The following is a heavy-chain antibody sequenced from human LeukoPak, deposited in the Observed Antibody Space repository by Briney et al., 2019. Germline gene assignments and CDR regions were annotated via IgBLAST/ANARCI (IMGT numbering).Heavy chain of an antibody. Sequence: ASVKVSCKASGGTFSSYAISWVRQAPGQGLEWMGRIIPIFGTANYAQKFQGRVTITTDESTSTAYMELSSLRSEDTAVYYCARDMAVAETWSDYWGQGTLVTVSS. V-gene: IGHV1-69*05. CDR1: GGTFSSYA. J-gene: IGHJ4*02. CDR3: ARDMAVAETWSDY. D-gene: IGHD6-19*01. CDR2: IIPIFGTA.